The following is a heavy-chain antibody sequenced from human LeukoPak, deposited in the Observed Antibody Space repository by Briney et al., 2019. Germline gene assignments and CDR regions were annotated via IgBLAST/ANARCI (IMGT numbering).Heavy chain of an antibody. Sequence: ASVKVSCKASGYTFTSYGISWVRQAPGQGLEWMGWISAYNGNTNYAQKLQGRVTMTTDTSTSTAYMELRSLRTDDTAVYYCATSSRYDTIAFDIWGQGTMVTVSS. D-gene: IGHD3-22*01. J-gene: IGHJ3*02. CDR3: ATSSRYDTIAFDI. CDR1: GYTFTSYG. CDR2: ISAYNGNT. V-gene: IGHV1-18*01.